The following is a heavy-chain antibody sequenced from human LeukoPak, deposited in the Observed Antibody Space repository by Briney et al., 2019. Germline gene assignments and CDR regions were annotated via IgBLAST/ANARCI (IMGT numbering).Heavy chain of an antibody. D-gene: IGHD5-24*01. V-gene: IGHV3-49*03. Sequence: GGSLRLSCTASGFTFGDYAMSWFRQAPGKGLEWVGFIRSKAYGGTTEYAVSVKGRFTISRDDSKSIAYLQMNSLKTEDTAVYYCTRGGDGYNPTDYFDYWGQGTPVTVSS. CDR2: IRSKAYGGTT. CDR3: TRGGDGYNPTDYFDY. CDR1: GFTFGDYA. J-gene: IGHJ4*02.